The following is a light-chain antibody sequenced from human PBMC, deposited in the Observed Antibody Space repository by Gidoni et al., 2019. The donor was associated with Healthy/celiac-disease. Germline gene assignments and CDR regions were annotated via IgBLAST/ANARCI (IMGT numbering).Light chain of an antibody. CDR3: QQYYSYPLT. CDR2: AAS. Sequence: AIRITQSPSSFSASTGDRVTITCRASQGISSYLAWYQQKPGKAPKHLIYAASTLQSGVPSRFSGSGSGTDFTLTISCLQSEDFATYYCQQYYSYPLTFGGGTKVEIK. J-gene: IGKJ4*01. V-gene: IGKV1-8*01. CDR1: QGISSY.